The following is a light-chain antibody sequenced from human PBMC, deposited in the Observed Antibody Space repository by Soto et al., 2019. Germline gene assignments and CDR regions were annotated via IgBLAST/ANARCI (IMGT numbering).Light chain of an antibody. CDR3: QQSYSSPPT. Sequence: DSQMIHPPAPLSAYVGDRVIITCRASQSISNHLNWYQQKPGKAPKLLIFAASSLQSGVPSRFSGSRSGPDFTLTISILQPEDFATYYCQQSYSSPPTFGHGTKV. V-gene: IGKV1-39*01. CDR2: AAS. J-gene: IGKJ1*01. CDR1: QSISNH.